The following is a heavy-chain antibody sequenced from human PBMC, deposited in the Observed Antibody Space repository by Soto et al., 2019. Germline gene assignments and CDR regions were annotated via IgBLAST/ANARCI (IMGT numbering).Heavy chain of an antibody. CDR1: GFTFTSSA. CDR3: ARDLKLTWFDP. J-gene: IGHJ5*02. Sequence: ASVKVSCKASGFTFTSSAMHWVRQAPGQRLEWMGWINGGNANTKYSQNFQGRVTITRDTSASTAYMELRSLRSEDTAVYYCARDLKLTWFDPWGQGTLVTVSS. V-gene: IGHV1-3*01. CDR2: INGGNANT. D-gene: IGHD1-1*01.